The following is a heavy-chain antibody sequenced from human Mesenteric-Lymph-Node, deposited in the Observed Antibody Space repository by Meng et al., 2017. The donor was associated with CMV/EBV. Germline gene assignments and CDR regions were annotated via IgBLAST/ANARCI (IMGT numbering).Heavy chain of an antibody. CDR2: ISSSSTI. CDR3: AKDFHRWGFSNYGMDV. D-gene: IGHD3-16*01. J-gene: IGHJ6*02. V-gene: IGHV3-69-1*01. Sequence: GESLKISCAASGFTFSDYYMNWVRQAPGKGLEWVSSISSSSTIYYTDSVKGRFTISRDNAKNSLYLQMNSLRAEDTALYYCAKDFHRWGFSNYGMDVWGQGTTVTVSS. CDR1: GFTFSDYY.